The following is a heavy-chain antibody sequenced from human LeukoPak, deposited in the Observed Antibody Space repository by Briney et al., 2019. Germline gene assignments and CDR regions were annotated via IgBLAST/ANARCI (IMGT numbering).Heavy chain of an antibody. V-gene: IGHV4-39*07. CDR2: INHSGST. J-gene: IGHJ2*01. Sequence: SETLSLTCTVSGGSISSGDYYWSWIRQPPGKGLEWIGEINHSGSTNYNPSLKSRVTISVDTSKNQFSLKLSSVTAADTAVYYCARQQYGDVVPAAKAYWYFDLWGRGTLVTVSS. CDR3: ARQQYGDVVPAAKAYWYFDL. D-gene: IGHD2-2*01. CDR1: GGSISSGDYY.